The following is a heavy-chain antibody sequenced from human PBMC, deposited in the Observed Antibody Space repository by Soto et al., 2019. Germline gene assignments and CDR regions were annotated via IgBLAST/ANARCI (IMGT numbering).Heavy chain of an antibody. D-gene: IGHD5-18*01. Sequence: SETLSLTCAVYGGSFSGYYWSWIRQPPGKGLEWIGEINHSGSTNYNPSLKSRVTISVDTSKNQFSLKLSSVTAADTAVYYCARVGYSYGYYYYGMDVWGQGTTVT. CDR2: INHSGST. CDR1: GGSFSGYY. CDR3: ARVGYSYGYYYYGMDV. V-gene: IGHV4-34*01. J-gene: IGHJ6*02.